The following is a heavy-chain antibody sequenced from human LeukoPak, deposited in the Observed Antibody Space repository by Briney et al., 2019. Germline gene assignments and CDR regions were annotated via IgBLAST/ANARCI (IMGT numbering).Heavy chain of an antibody. Sequence: ASVKVSCKASGGTFSSYAISWVRQAPGQGLEWMGGIIPIFGTANYAQKFQGRVTITADESTSTAYMELSSLRSEDTAVYYCARVSSSSWYEGYKYYYYGMDVWGQGTTVTVSS. CDR1: GGTFSSYA. D-gene: IGHD6-13*01. J-gene: IGHJ6*02. CDR3: ARVSSSSWYEGYKYYYYGMDV. CDR2: IIPIFGTA. V-gene: IGHV1-69*13.